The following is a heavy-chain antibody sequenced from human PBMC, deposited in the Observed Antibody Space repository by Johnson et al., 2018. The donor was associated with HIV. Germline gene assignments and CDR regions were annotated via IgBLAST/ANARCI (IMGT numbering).Heavy chain of an antibody. CDR1: GFTLSSYA. V-gene: IGHV3-30*04. Sequence: QVQLVESGGGVVQPGRSLRLACAASGFTLSSYAMHWVRQAPGKGLEWVAVISYDGSIKYYTDSVKGRFTISRDNSKNTLFLQMNSLRVEDTAVYYCARPETATTRGACDIWGQGTMVTVSS. CDR2: ISYDGSIK. CDR3: ARPETATTRGACDI. J-gene: IGHJ3*02. D-gene: IGHD1-7*01.